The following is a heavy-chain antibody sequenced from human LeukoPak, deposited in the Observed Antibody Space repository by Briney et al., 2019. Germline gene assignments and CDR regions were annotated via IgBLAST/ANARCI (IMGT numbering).Heavy chain of an antibody. CDR1: GFTFSSYW. V-gene: IGHV3-7*01. CDR3: ARDQEPSITIFGVVQIPWDYYYYMDV. D-gene: IGHD3-3*01. Sequence: GGSLRLSCAASGFTFSSYWMSWVRQAPGKGLEWVANIKQDGSEKYYVDSVKGRFTISRDNAKNSLYLQMNSLRAEDTAVYYCARDQEPSITIFGVVQIPWDYYYYMDVWGKGTTVTVSS. J-gene: IGHJ6*03. CDR2: IKQDGSEK.